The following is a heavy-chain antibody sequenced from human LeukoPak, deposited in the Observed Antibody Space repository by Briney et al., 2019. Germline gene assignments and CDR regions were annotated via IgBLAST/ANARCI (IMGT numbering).Heavy chain of an antibody. CDR1: GGSISSYY. CDR2: IYYSGIT. Sequence: PSETLSLTCTVSGGSISSYYWNWIRQPPGKGLEWIGYIYYSGITNYNPSLKSRVTISVDTSKSQFSLKLSSVTAADSAVYYCARVRYYYGSGSYYNPFDYWGQGTLVTVSS. D-gene: IGHD3-10*01. J-gene: IGHJ4*02. V-gene: IGHV4-59*01. CDR3: ARVRYYYGSGSYYNPFDY.